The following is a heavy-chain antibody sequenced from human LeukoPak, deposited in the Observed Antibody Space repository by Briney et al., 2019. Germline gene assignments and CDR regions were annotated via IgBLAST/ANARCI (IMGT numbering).Heavy chain of an antibody. Sequence: SETLSLTCTVSGYSISSGYYWGWIRQPPGKGLEWTGSIDHSGNTYYNPSLKSRITISVDTSKNQFSLKLSSVTAADTAVYYCARGGWNKFDYWGQGTLVTVSS. CDR2: IDHSGNT. J-gene: IGHJ4*02. D-gene: IGHD3-22*01. CDR1: GYSISSGYY. V-gene: IGHV4-38-2*02. CDR3: ARGGWNKFDY.